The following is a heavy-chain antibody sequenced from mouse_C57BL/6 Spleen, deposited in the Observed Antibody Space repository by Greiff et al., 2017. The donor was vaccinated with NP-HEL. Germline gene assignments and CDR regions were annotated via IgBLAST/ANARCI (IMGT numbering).Heavy chain of an antibody. CDR3: ASVYYGNSYWYFEV. V-gene: IGHV5-17*01. CDR1: GFTFSDYG. Sequence: EVMLVESGGGLVKPGGSLKLSCAASGFTFSDYGMHWVRQAPEKGLEWVAYISSGSSTIYYADTVKGRFTISRDNAKNTLFLQRTSLRSEDTAMYYCASVYYGNSYWYFEVWGTGTTVTVSS. CDR2: ISSGSSTI. D-gene: IGHD2-1*01. J-gene: IGHJ1*03.